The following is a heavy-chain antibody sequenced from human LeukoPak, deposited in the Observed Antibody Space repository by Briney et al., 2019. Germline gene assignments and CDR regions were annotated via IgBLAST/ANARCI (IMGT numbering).Heavy chain of an antibody. CDR3: AGVVAYPRIDAFDI. J-gene: IGHJ3*02. V-gene: IGHV4-34*01. CDR1: GGSFSGYY. D-gene: IGHD5-12*01. CDR2: INHSGST. Sequence: PSETLSLTCAVYGGSFSGYYWSWIRQPPGKGLEWIGEINHSGSTNYNPSLKSRVTISVDTSKNQFSLKLSSVTAADTAVYYCAGVVAYPRIDAFDIWGQGTMVTVSS.